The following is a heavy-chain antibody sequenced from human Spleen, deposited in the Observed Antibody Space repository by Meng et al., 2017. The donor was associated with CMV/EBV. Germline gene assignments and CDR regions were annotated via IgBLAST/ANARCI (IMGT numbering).Heavy chain of an antibody. Sequence: YMHWVRQAPGQGLEWMGTINPSGGSTRYTQKFQGRVTMTRDTSTSTVYMELSSLSSEDTAVYYCARNLSPQKSGFTIFGFLKNNWFDPWGQGTLVTVSS. CDR2: INPSGGST. CDR3: ARNLSPQKSGFTIFGFLKNNWFDP. D-gene: IGHD3-3*01. J-gene: IGHJ5*02. V-gene: IGHV1-46*01. CDR1: Y.